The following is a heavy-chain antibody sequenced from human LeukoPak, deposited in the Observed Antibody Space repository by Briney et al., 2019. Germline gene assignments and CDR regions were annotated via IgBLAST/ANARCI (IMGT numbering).Heavy chain of an antibody. Sequence: GGSLRLSCAASGFTFSDYYMSWIRQAPGKGLEWVSYISSSGGTIYYADSVKGRFTISRDNAKNSLYLQMNSLRAEDTAVYYCAREAIAAAGTEGNFDYWGQGTLVTVSS. D-gene: IGHD6-13*01. CDR3: AREAIAAAGTEGNFDY. J-gene: IGHJ4*02. CDR1: GFTFSDYY. CDR2: ISSSGGTI. V-gene: IGHV3-11*01.